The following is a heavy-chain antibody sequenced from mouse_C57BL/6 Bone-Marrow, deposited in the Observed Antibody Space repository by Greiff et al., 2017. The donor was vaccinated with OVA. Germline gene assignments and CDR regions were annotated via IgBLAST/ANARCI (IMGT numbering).Heavy chain of an antibody. D-gene: IGHD3-2*02. CDR1: GFTFSDYY. CDR2: ISNCGGST. CDR3: AREPRLMDY. Sequence: EVMLVESGGGLVQPGGSLKLSCAASGFTFSDYYMYWVRQTPEKRLEWVAYISNCGGSTYYPDTVKGRFTISRDNAKNTLYLQMSRLKSEDTAMYYCAREPRLMDYWGQGTSVTVSS. J-gene: IGHJ4*01. V-gene: IGHV5-12*01.